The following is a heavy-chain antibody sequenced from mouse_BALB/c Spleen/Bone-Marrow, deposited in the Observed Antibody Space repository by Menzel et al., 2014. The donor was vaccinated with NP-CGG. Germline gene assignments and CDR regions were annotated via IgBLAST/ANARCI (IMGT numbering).Heavy chain of an antibody. D-gene: IGHD4-1*01. CDR1: GYTFTSSW. CDR3: ARELGRGYYFDY. CDR2: IHPNSGNT. V-gene: IGHV1S130*01. Sequence: QVQLQQSGSVLVRPGASVKLSCKASGYTFTSSWMHWAKRRPGQGLEWIGEIHPNSGNTNYNEKFKGEATLTVDTSSSTAYVDLSSLTSEDSAVYYCARELGRGYYFDYWGQGTTPTVSS. J-gene: IGHJ2*01.